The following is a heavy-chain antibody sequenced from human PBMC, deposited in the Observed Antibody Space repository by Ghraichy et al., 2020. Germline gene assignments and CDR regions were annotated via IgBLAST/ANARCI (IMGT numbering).Heavy chain of an antibody. D-gene: IGHD2-2*01. V-gene: IGHV3-7*03. CDR1: GFTFSSYW. CDR3: ARDRYCSSTSCYLVLRKAYYYYGMDV. J-gene: IGHJ6*02. Sequence: GGSLRLSCAASGFTFSSYWMSWVRQAPGKGLEWVANIKQDGSEKYYVDSVKGRFTISRDNAKNSLYLQMNSLRAEDTAVYYCARDRYCSSTSCYLVLRKAYYYYGMDVWGQGTTVTVSS. CDR2: IKQDGSEK.